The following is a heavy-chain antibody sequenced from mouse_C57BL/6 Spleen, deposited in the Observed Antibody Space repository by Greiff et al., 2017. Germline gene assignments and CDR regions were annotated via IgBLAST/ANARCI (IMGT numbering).Heavy chain of an antibody. V-gene: IGHV1-82*01. CDR2: IYPGDGDT. Sequence: QVHVKQSGPELVKPGASVKISCKASGYAFSSSWMNWVKQRPGKGLEWIGRIYPGDGDTNYNGKFKGKATLTADKSSSTAYMQLSSLTSEDSAVYFCERGGDLLWSYYWDDWGQGTTLTVSS. J-gene: IGHJ2*01. CDR3: ERGGDLLWSYYWDD. D-gene: IGHD2-1*01. CDR1: GYAFSSSW.